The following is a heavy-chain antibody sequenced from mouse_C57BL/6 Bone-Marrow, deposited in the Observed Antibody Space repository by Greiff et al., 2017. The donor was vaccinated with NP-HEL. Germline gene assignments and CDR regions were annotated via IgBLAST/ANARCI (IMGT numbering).Heavy chain of an antibody. Sequence: EVKLMESGGDLVKPGGSLKLSCAASGFTFSSYGMSWVRQTPDKRLEWVATISSGGSYTYYPDSVKGRFTISRDNAKNTLYLQMSSLKSEDTAMYYCASPYDLDYWGQGTTLTVSS. J-gene: IGHJ2*01. CDR2: ISSGGSYT. V-gene: IGHV5-6*01. D-gene: IGHD2-3*01. CDR1: GFTFSSYG. CDR3: ASPYDLDY.